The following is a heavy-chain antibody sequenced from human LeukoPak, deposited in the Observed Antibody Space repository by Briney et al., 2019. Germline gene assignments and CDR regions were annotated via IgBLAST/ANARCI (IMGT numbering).Heavy chain of an antibody. CDR2: ISWNSGSI. V-gene: IGHV3-9*01. Sequence: GGSLRLSCAGSGFIFNNYAMHWVRQPPGKGLEWVSGISWNSGSIDCADSVKGRFTISRDNAKNSLYLQMNSLRVEDTAFYYCAKDNRRHYTSGPNPDPLHWGQGALVTVSS. CDR3: AKDNRRHYTSGPNPDPLH. CDR1: GFIFNNYA. J-gene: IGHJ4*02. D-gene: IGHD6-19*01.